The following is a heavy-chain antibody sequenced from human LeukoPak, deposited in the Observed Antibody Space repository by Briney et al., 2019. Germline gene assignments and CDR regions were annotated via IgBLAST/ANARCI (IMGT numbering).Heavy chain of an antibody. CDR3: ARGGITMVRGVIPPYYFDY. J-gene: IGHJ4*02. CDR1: GDTFSSYA. D-gene: IGHD3-10*01. V-gene: IGHV1-69*13. Sequence: SVKVSCKASGDTFSSYAISWVRQAPGQGLEWMGGIIPMFGTANYAQQFQGRVTITADESTSTAYMDLSSLRSEDTAVYYCARGGITMVRGVIPPYYFDYWGQGTLVTVSS. CDR2: IIPMFGTA.